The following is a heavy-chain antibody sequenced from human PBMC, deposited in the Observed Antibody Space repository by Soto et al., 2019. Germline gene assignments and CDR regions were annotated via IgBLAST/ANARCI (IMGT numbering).Heavy chain of an antibody. CDR3: ARDRGIVGATTGIGFDY. CDR2: ISAYNGNT. V-gene: IGHV1-18*04. Sequence: ASVEVSGEASGYTFTSYGISWVRQAPGQGLEWMGWISAYNGNTNYAQKLQGRVTMTTDTSTSTAYMELRSLRSDDTAVYYCARDRGIVGATTGIGFDYWGQGTLVTVSS. J-gene: IGHJ4*02. CDR1: GYTFTSYG. D-gene: IGHD1-26*01.